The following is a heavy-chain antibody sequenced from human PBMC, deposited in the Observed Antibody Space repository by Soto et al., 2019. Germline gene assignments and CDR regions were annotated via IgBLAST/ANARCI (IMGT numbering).Heavy chain of an antibody. Sequence: GGSLRLSCAASGFTFSSYSMNWVRQAPGKGLEWVSYISSSSSTIYYTDSVKGRFTISRDNAKNSLYLQMNSLRAEDTAVYYCARDLDWWDSSGPWGQGTLVTVSS. J-gene: IGHJ5*02. D-gene: IGHD3-22*01. CDR3: ARDLDWWDSSGP. CDR1: GFTFSSYS. V-gene: IGHV3-48*01. CDR2: ISSSSSTI.